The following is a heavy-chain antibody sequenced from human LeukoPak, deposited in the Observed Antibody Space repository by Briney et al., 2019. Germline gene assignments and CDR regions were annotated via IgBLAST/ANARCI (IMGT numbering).Heavy chain of an antibody. CDR2: IWFDGSKE. CDR3: ARLTATYFDT. D-gene: IGHD2-21*02. V-gene: IGHV3-33*01. Sequence: GGSLRLSCAASGFTFGSHGMLWGRQAPGKGLEWVAVIWFDGSKEYYIDSVKGRFTVSRDNSKSTLYLQMNSLRAEDTAVYYCARLTATYFDTWGQGTLDTVSS. J-gene: IGHJ4*02. CDR1: GFTFGSHG.